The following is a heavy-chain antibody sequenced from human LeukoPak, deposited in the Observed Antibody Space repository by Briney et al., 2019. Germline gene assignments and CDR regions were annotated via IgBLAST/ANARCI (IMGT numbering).Heavy chain of an antibody. CDR3: AGRGHRYSRD. J-gene: IGHJ1*01. V-gene: IGHV4-4*09. CDR2: IYDSGIT. D-gene: IGHD2-15*01. Sequence: SETLCLTCTVSGDSVTSGYWSWIRQPPGKGLEWIGYIYDSGITDYNPSLKSRLTISVDTSNNQFSLNLSSVTAADTAVYYCAGRGHRYSRDWGQGILVTVSS. CDR1: GDSVTSGY.